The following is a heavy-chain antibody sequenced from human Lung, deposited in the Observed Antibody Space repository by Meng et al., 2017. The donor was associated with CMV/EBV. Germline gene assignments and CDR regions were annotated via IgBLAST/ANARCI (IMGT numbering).Heavy chain of an antibody. CDR1: GFTFSDAG. J-gene: IGHJ4*02. Sequence: GGSXRLXXSASGFTFSDAGLHWVRQASGRGLEWIGRIRNRANSHATAYVASVKGRFTISRDDSKNTMYLHMNSLKTDDTAVYYCSRGDSNGPLYWGPGTXVTVSS. D-gene: IGHD3-22*01. CDR2: IRNRANSHAT. V-gene: IGHV3-73*01. CDR3: SRGDSNGPLY.